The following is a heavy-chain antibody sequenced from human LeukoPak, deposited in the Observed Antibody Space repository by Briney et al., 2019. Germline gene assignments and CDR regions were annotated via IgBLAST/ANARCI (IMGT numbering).Heavy chain of an antibody. CDR1: GGSISSSSYY. CDR3: ARGDLKSDWFDP. Sequence: PSETLSLTCTVSGGSISSSSYYWGWIRQPPGKGLEWIGSIYYSGSTYYNPSLKSRVTISVDTSKNQFSLKLSSVTAADTAVYYCARGDLKSDWFDPWGQGTLVTVSP. J-gene: IGHJ5*02. V-gene: IGHV4-39*01. D-gene: IGHD3-10*01. CDR2: IYYSGST.